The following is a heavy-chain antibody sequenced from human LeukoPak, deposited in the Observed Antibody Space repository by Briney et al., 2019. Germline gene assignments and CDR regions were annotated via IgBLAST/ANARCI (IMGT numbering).Heavy chain of an antibody. V-gene: IGHV5-51*01. CDR3: ARRGYSNYVPFDY. CDR1: GYSFSSYW. J-gene: IGHJ4*02. Sequence: GESLKISCKASGYSFSSYWIAWVRQMPGKGLEWMGIIYPGDSDTRYSPSFQGQVTISADKSISTAYLQWSSLKASDTAMYYCARRGYSNYVPFDYWGQGTLVTVSS. CDR2: IYPGDSDT. D-gene: IGHD4-11*01.